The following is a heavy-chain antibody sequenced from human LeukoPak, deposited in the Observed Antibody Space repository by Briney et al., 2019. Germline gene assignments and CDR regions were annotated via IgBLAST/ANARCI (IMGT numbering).Heavy chain of an antibody. V-gene: IGHV4-59*01. Sequence: SETLSLTCTVSGGSISSYYWSWIRQPPGKGLEGIGYIYYSGSTNYNPSLKSRVTISVDTSKNQFSLKLSSVTAADTAVYYCARTSADYDSSGYYEVGLFDYWGQGTLVTVSS. CDR1: GGSISSYY. CDR3: ARTSADYDSSGYYEVGLFDY. CDR2: IYYSGST. J-gene: IGHJ4*02. D-gene: IGHD3-22*01.